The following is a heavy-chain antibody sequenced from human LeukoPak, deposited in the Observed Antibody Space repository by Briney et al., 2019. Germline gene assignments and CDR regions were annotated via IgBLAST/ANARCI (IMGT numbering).Heavy chain of an antibody. CDR3: AREAEGRFLETYYYYLDV. V-gene: IGHV3-74*01. J-gene: IGHJ6*03. CDR1: GFTFSSYS. CDR2: INSDGSST. Sequence: PGGSLRLSCVASGFTFSSYSMNWVRQAPGKGLVWVSRINSDGSSTSYADSVKGRFTISRDNAKNTLYLQMNSLRAEDTAVYYCAREAEGRFLETYYYYLDVWGRGTTVTVSS. D-gene: IGHD3-3*01.